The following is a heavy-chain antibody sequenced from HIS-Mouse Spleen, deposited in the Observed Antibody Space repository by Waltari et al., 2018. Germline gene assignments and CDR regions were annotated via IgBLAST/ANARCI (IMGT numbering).Heavy chain of an antibody. CDR1: GYSISSGYY. D-gene: IGHD7-27*01. J-gene: IGHJ4*02. V-gene: IGHV4-38-2*02. CDR3: ARAELGRDY. CDR2: INHSGST. Sequence: QVQLQESGPGLVKPSETLSLTCTVSGYSISSGYYWGWIRQPPGKGLEWIGSINHSGSTYNHPSLKSGVTISVDTSKNQFSLKLSSVTAADTAVYYCARAELGRDYWGQGTLVTVSS.